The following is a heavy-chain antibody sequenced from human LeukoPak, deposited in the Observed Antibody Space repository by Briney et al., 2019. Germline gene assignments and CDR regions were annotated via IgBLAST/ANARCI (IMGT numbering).Heavy chain of an antibody. D-gene: IGHD2-15*01. Sequence: GRSLRLSCAASGFTFSNYWMHWVSQAPGKGLVWVSRINSDGSSTSYADSVKGRFTISSDNAKNTLYLEMNSLRAEDTAVYYCARELNDPARVVDWGQGTLVTVSS. V-gene: IGHV3-74*01. CDR3: ARELNDPARVVD. CDR1: GFTFSNYW. J-gene: IGHJ4*02. CDR2: INSDGSST.